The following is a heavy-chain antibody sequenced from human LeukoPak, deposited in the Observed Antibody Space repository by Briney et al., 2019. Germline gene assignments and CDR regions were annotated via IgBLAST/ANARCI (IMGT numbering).Heavy chain of an antibody. CDR3: ARIHGGDILTGLGPLFDY. V-gene: IGHV3-48*03. J-gene: IGHJ4*02. CDR1: GFTFSSYE. Sequence: PGGSLRLSCAASGFTFSSYEMNWVRQAPGKGLEWVSYISSSGSTIYYADSVKGRFTISRDNAKNSLYLQMNSLRAEDTAVYYCARIHGGDILTGLGPLFDYWGQGTLVTVSS. D-gene: IGHD3-9*01. CDR2: ISSSGSTI.